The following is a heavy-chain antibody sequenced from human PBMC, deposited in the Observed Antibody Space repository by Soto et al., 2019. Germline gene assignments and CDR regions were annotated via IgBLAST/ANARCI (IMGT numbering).Heavy chain of an antibody. V-gene: IGHV4-59*08. CDR1: GCSISSYY. D-gene: IGHD2-15*01. Sequence: PSETLSLTCTVSGCSISSYYWSWIRQPPGKGLEWIGYIYYSGSTNYNPSLKSRVTISVDTSKNHFSLKLSSVTAADTAVYYCARLLAETSNYYYYYMDVWGKGTTVTVSS. CDR3: ARLLAETSNYYYYYMDV. J-gene: IGHJ6*03. CDR2: IYYSGST.